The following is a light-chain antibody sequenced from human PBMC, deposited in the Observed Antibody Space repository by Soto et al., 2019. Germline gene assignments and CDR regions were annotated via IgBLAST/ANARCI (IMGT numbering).Light chain of an antibody. CDR2: GAS. J-gene: IGKJ1*01. CDR3: QQYGSSSWT. Sequence: VVLTQSPGTLSLSTGERATLSCRASQSVSSSYLAWYQQKPGQAPRLLIYGASSRATGIPDRFSGSGSGTDFTLTISRLEPEDFAVYYCQQYGSSSWTFGQGTKVDIK. CDR1: QSVSSSY. V-gene: IGKV3-20*01.